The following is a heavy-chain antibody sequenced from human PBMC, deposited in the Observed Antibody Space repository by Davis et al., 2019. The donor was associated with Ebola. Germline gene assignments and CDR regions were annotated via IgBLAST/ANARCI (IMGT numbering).Heavy chain of an antibody. CDR1: GFTFDDYA. CDR3: AKDKRPLSPLSTRITGTIFDY. Sequence: SLKISCAASGFTFDDYAMHWVRQAPGKGLEWVSGISWNSGSIGYADSVKGRFTISRDNAKNSLYLQMNSLRAEDTALYYCAKDKRPLSPLSTRITGTIFDYWGQGTLVTVSS. J-gene: IGHJ4*02. V-gene: IGHV3-9*01. D-gene: IGHD1-20*01. CDR2: ISWNSGSI.